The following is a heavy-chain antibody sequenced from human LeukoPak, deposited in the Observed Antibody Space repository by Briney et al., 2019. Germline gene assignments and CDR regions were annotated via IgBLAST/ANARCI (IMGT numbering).Heavy chain of an antibody. D-gene: IGHD1-26*01. CDR1: GYTFTSYY. Sequence: GASVKVSCKASGYTFTSYYMHWVRQAPGQGLEWMGIINPSGGSTSYAQKFQGRVTMTRDTSTSTVYMALSSLRSEDTAVYYCARTDSGEDWFDPWGQGTLVTVSS. CDR3: ARTDSGEDWFDP. J-gene: IGHJ5*02. V-gene: IGHV1-46*01. CDR2: INPSGGST.